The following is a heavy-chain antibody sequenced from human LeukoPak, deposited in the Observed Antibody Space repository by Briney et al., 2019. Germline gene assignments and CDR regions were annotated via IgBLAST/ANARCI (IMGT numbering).Heavy chain of an antibody. V-gene: IGHV3-30-3*01. D-gene: IGHD1-7*01. CDR3: ARDSEFRGTTVFY. CDR2: ISYDGSNK. Sequence: GGSLKLSCAASGFTFSSYAMHWVRQAPGKGLEWVAVISYDGSNKYYADSVKGRFTISRDNSKNTLYLQMNSLRAEDTAVYYCARDSEFRGTTVFYWGQGTLVTVSS. J-gene: IGHJ4*02. CDR1: GFTFSSYA.